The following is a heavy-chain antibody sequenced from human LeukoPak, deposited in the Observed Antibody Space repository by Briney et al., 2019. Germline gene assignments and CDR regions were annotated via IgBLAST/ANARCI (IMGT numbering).Heavy chain of an antibody. V-gene: IGHV1-69*06. Sequence: GASVKVSCKASGGTFSSYAISWVRQAPGQGLEWMGGIIPIFGTANYAQKFQGRVTVTADKSTSTAYMELSSLRSEDTAVYYCARTEYYYGSGSRPIRYFDYWGQGTLVTVSS. J-gene: IGHJ4*02. CDR1: GGTFSSYA. D-gene: IGHD3-10*01. CDR3: ARTEYYYGSGSRPIRYFDY. CDR2: IIPIFGTA.